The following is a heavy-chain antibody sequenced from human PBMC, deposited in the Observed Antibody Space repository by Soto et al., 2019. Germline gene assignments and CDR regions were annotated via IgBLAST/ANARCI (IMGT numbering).Heavy chain of an antibody. V-gene: IGHV3-15*07. CDR3: TTDWTTVTLFYYYYYGMDV. CDR1: GFTFSNAW. D-gene: IGHD4-17*01. J-gene: IGHJ6*02. CDR2: IKSKTDGGTT. Sequence: PGGSLRLSCAASGFTFSNAWMNWVRQAPGKGLEWVGRIKSKTDGGTTDYAAPVKGRFTISRDDSKNTLYLQMNSLKTEDTAVYYCTTDWTTVTLFYYYYYGMDVWGQGPTVTVSS.